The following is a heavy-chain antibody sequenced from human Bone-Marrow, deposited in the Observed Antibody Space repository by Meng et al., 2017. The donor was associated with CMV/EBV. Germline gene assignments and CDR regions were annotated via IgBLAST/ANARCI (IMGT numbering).Heavy chain of an antibody. Sequence: SGGSVSSGSYYWSWIRQPPGKGLEWIGYIYYSGSTNYNPSLKSRVTISVDTSKNQFSLKLSFVTAADTAVYYCARDRNCGGDCGFDYWGQGTLVTVSS. D-gene: IGHD2-21*01. J-gene: IGHJ4*02. CDR2: IYYSGST. V-gene: IGHV4-61*01. CDR3: ARDRNCGGDCGFDY. CDR1: GGSVSSGSYY.